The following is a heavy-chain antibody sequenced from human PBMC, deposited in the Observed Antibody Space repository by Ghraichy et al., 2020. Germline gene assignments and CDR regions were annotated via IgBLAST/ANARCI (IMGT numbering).Heavy chain of an antibody. Sequence: GGSLRLSCAASGFSVSDNSMNWVRQAPGKGLEWLSIIHHDAKTYYADSVKGRFIISRDNSWNTLYLQLNSLSAEDTAVYYCARGLNSAFDVWGQGTMVTVSS. V-gene: IGHV3-53*01. D-gene: IGHD2/OR15-2a*01. CDR1: GFSVSDNS. CDR2: IHHDAKT. J-gene: IGHJ3*01. CDR3: ARGLNSAFDV.